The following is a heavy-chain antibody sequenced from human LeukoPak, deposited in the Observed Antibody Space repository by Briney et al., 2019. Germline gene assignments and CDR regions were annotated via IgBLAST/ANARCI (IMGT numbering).Heavy chain of an antibody. CDR2: INPSDGST. V-gene: IGHV1-46*01. CDR1: GYTFTSYY. Sequence: ASVKVSCKASGYTFTSYYIHWVRQAPGQGLEWKGIINPSDGSTSYPQKFQDRVTMTRDTSTSTVYMELSSLKSDDTAIYYCARGVFGELEKLMFQHWGQGTLVTVSS. D-gene: IGHD3-10*02. J-gene: IGHJ1*01. CDR3: ARGVFGELEKLMFQH.